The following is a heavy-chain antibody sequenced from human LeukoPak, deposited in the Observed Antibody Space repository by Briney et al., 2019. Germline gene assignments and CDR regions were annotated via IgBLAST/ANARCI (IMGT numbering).Heavy chain of an antibody. CDR3: AKDQAMVRGVILFDY. CDR1: GFTVSSNY. J-gene: IGHJ4*02. V-gene: IGHV3-53*01. D-gene: IGHD3-10*01. CDR2: IYSGGST. Sequence: GGSLRLSCAASGFTVSSNYMSWVRQAPGKGLEWVSVIYSGGSTYYADSVKGRFTISRDNSKNTLYLQMNSLRAEDTAVYYCAKDQAMVRGVILFDYWGQGTLVTVSS.